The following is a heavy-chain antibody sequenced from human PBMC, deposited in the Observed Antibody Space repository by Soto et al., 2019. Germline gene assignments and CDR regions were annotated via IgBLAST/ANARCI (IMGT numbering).Heavy chain of an antibody. V-gene: IGHV3-48*03. CDR2: ISNVGDIM. CDR3: ARLVGATYVDY. CDR1: GYTFRNYE. J-gene: IGHJ4*02. D-gene: IGHD1-26*01. Sequence: GGSLRLSCAASGYTFRNYEINWVRQAPGKGLEWISYISNVGDIMYYADSVKGRFTISRDNAKNSVYLQMDSLRAEDAALYYCARLVGATYVDYWGQGVLVTVSS.